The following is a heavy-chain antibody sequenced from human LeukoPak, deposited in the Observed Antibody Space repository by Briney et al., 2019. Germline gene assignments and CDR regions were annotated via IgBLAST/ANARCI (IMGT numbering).Heavy chain of an antibody. J-gene: IGHJ6*02. CDR2: IWYDGSNK. CDR1: GFTFSSYG. CDR3: ATPTGLGYYYGMDV. Sequence: PGGSLRLSCAASGFTFSSYGMHWVRQAPGKGLEWVAVIWYDGSNKYYADSVKGRFTISRDNSKNTLYLQMNSLRAEDTAVYYCATPTGLGYYYGMDVWGQGTTVTVSS. V-gene: IGHV3-30*02. D-gene: IGHD1-14*01.